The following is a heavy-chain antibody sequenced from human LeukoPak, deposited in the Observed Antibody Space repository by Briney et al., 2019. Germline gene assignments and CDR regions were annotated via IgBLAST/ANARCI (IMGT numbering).Heavy chain of an antibody. CDR1: GIIFSDSA. Sequence: PGGSLRLSCVPSGIIFSDSALNWVRQAPGKGLEWVSTITKSGDQTYYADSVKGRFTITRDISKNTLYLQMNSLRAEDTAVYYCARETSFSYGSEYEEGMDVWGQGTTVTVSS. CDR2: ITKSGDQT. CDR3: ARETSFSYGSEYEEGMDV. D-gene: IGHD3-10*01. V-gene: IGHV3-23*01. J-gene: IGHJ6*02.